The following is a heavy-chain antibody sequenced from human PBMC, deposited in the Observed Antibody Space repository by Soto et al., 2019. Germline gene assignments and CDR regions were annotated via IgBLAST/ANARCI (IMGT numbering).Heavy chain of an antibody. V-gene: IGHV5-51*01. J-gene: IGHJ6*02. CDR1: GYIFSSYW. CDR3: ARRRGVDV. Sequence: GESLKISCKGSGYIFSSYWINWVRQMPGKGLEWMGIIYPDDSETRYSPSLQGQVTISVDKSTSSAYLQWRSLKASDSAMYYCARRRGVDVWGQGTTVTVSS. CDR2: IYPDDSET.